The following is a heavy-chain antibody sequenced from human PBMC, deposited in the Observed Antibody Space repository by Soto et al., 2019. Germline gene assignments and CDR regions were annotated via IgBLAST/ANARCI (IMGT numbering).Heavy chain of an antibody. D-gene: IGHD2-2*01. Sequence: GESLNISCKGSGYSFTSYWIGWARQMPGKGLEWMGIIYPGDPDTRYSPSFQGQVTISADKSDSTAYLQWSSLKASDTAMYYCARHVSRAGSSTSCPSYYYYYGMDVWGQGTTVTVSS. V-gene: IGHV5-51*01. CDR3: ARHVSRAGSSTSCPSYYYYYGMDV. CDR2: IYPGDPDT. J-gene: IGHJ6*02. CDR1: GYSFTSYW.